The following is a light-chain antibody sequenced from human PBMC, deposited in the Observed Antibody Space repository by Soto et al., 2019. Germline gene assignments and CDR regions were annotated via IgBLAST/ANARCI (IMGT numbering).Light chain of an antibody. Sequence: QSALTQPPSASGSPGQSVTISCTGTSSDIGVYNYVSWYQQHPGKAPKLMIYEVSKRPSGVPDRFSGSKSGNTASLTVSGLQAEDEADYCCSSYAGSNNLYVFGTGTKVTVL. V-gene: IGLV2-8*01. CDR1: SSDIGVYNY. J-gene: IGLJ1*01. CDR3: SSYAGSNNLYV. CDR2: EVS.